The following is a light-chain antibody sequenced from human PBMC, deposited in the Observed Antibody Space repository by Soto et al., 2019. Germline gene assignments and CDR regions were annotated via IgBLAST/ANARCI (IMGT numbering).Light chain of an antibody. Sequence: ETVMTQSPATLSVSPGERATLSCRASQSVSSNLAWYQQKPGQPPRLLIYDISTRATGIPTRFSGSGSGTEFTLTISSLQSEDFAVYYCQQYNSWPRTFGGGTKGELK. CDR1: QSVSSN. J-gene: IGKJ4*01. V-gene: IGKV3D-15*01. CDR3: QQYNSWPRT. CDR2: DIS.